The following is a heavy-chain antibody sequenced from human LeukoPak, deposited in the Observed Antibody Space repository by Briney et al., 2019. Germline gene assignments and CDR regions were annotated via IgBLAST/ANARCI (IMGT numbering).Heavy chain of an antibody. CDR1: GFAFSSYA. J-gene: IGHJ6*02. Sequence: GGSLRLSCAASGFAFSSYAMTWVRQAPGKGVEWVSDISSSGGSTYYADSVKGRFTISRDNSKNTLYVQMNSLRAEDTAIYYCAKLKDIDLGWGIDIWGQGTTVTVS. D-gene: IGHD2-15*01. CDR2: ISSSGGST. CDR3: AKLKDIDLGWGIDI. V-gene: IGHV3-23*01.